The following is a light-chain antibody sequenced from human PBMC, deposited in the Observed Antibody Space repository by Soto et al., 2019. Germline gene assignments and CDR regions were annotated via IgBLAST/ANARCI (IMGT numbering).Light chain of an antibody. CDR2: NVS. V-gene: IGLV2-14*01. CDR1: SSDVGAYDY. CDR3: SSYTTSSTVV. J-gene: IGLJ2*01. Sequence: QSGLTQPASVSGSPGQSITISCTGTSSDVGAYDYVSWYQQHPGKAPKLMLHNVSNRPSGVSNRFSGSKSGNTASLTISGLQAEDEADYYCSSYTTSSTVVFGGGTKLTVL.